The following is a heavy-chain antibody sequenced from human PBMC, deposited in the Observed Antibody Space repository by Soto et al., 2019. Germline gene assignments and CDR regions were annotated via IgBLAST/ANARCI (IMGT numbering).Heavy chain of an antibody. CDR2: IYYSGST. J-gene: IGHJ4*02. CDR1: GGSISSGGYY. Sequence: SETLSLTCTVPGGSISSGGYYWSWIRQHPGKGLEWIGYIYYSGSTYYNPSLKSRVTISVDTSKNQFSLKLSSVTAADTAVYYCARERDYSSSFDYWGQGTLVTVSS. CDR3: ARERDYSSSFDY. V-gene: IGHV4-31*03. D-gene: IGHD6-13*01.